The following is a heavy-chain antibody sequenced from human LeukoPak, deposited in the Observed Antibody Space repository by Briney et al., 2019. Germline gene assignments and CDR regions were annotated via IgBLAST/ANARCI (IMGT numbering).Heavy chain of an antibody. Sequence: SQTLSLTCAVSGGSISSGGYSWSWIRQPPGKGLEWIGYIYHSGSTNYNPSLKSRVTISVDKSKNQFSLKLSSVTAADTAVYYCARVSAGDYGDYPFDYWGQGTLVTVSS. CDR3: ARVSAGDYGDYPFDY. CDR2: IYHSGST. D-gene: IGHD4-17*01. CDR1: GGSISSGGYS. J-gene: IGHJ4*02. V-gene: IGHV4-30-2*01.